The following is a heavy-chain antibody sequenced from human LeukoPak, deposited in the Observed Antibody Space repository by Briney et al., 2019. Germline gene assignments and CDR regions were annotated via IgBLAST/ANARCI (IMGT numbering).Heavy chain of an antibody. CDR3: TSRPTQPGSGSYGALVGRDY. CDR1: GFTFSGSA. Sequence: GGSLRLSCAASGFTFSGSAMHWVRQASGKGLEWVGRIRSKANSYATAYAASVKGRFTISRDDSKNTAYLQMNSLKTEDTAVYYCTSRPTQPGSGSYGALVGRDYWGQGTLVTVSS. J-gene: IGHJ4*02. D-gene: IGHD3-10*01. CDR2: IRSKANSYAT. V-gene: IGHV3-73*01.